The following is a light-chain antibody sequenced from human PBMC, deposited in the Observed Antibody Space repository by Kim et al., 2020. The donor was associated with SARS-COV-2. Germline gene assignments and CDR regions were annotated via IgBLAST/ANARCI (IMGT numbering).Light chain of an antibody. CDR2: DAS. CDR1: QDIRHH. CDR3: LQYHYLPPT. V-gene: IGKV1-33*01. Sequence: DIQMTQSPSSLSASVGDRVTFTCQASQDIRHHLNWYQQKPGKAPNLLIFDASNLMSGVPSRFSGSRSGTRFTFTITGLQPEDIATYYCLQYHYLPPTFGQGTRLEIK. J-gene: IGKJ5*01.